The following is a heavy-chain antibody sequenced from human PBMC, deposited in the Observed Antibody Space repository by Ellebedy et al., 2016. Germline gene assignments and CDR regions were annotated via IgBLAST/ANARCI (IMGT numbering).Heavy chain of an antibody. J-gene: IGHJ4*02. V-gene: IGHV3-23*01. CDR3: AKGHDNWRAA. CDR1: GFSFSSSA. CDR2: VSGSDYRT. D-gene: IGHD1-20*01. Sequence: GGSLRLSCAASGFSFSSSAMRWVRQAPGKGLEWVSAVSGSDYRTYYTDSVKGRFTISRDDSKSTLYLQMNSRRAQDTAMYYCAKGHDNWRAAWGQGTLVTVSS.